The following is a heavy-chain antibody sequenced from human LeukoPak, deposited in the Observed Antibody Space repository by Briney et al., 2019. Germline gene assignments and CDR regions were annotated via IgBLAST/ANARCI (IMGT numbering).Heavy chain of an antibody. Sequence: PGGSLRLSCAASGFTFSSYGMHWVRQAPGKGLEWVAVISYDGSNKYYADSVKGRFTISRDNSKNTLYLQMNSLRAEDTAVYCCAISDYGDYANYWGQGTLVTVSS. CDR3: AISDYGDYANY. CDR1: GFTFSSYG. V-gene: IGHV3-30*03. J-gene: IGHJ4*02. CDR2: ISYDGSNK. D-gene: IGHD4-17*01.